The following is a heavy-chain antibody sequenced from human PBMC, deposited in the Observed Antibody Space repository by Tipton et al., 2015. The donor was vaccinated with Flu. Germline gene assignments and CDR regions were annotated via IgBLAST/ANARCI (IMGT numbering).Heavy chain of an antibody. CDR3: ARRSWDS. Sequence: QLVQSGAEVKKPGASVKVSCKASGYTFTAYYIHWVRQAPGQGLEWMGWINPNSGGRKFAQKFQGRVTMTSDAAITTAYMELSSLTSDDTAVYYCARRSWDSWGQGTLVTVSS. CDR2: INPNSGGR. CDR1: GYTFTAYY. J-gene: IGHJ4*02. V-gene: IGHV1-2*02.